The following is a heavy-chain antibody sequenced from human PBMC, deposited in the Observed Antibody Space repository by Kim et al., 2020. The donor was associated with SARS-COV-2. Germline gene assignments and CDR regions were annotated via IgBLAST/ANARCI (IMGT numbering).Heavy chain of an antibody. CDR3: TRACSDYYRYFQH. V-gene: IGHV3-72*01. CDR1: GFTFSDHY. Sequence: GGSLRLSCAASGFTFSDHYMDWVRQAPGKGPEWVGRSRNKANSYSTEYAASVKGRFTISRDDSKNLLYLQMESLKTEDTAVYYCTRACSDYYRYFQHWGQGTLVIVSS. CDR2: SRNKANSYST. J-gene: IGHJ1*01. D-gene: IGHD3-22*01.